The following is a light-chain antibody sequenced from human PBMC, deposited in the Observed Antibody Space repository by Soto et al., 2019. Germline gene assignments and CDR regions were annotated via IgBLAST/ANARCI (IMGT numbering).Light chain of an antibody. V-gene: IGLV1-51*01. CDR3: GTWDSSLSVAV. CDR1: NSNIGTKD. J-gene: IGLJ7*01. Sequence: QSVLTQPPSVSAAPGQKVTISCSGSNSNIGTKDVSWYQQLPGTAPKLLIYDNNKRPSGIPDRFSGSKSGTSATLGITGLQTGDEADYYCGTWDSSLSVAVFGGGTQLTVL. CDR2: DNN.